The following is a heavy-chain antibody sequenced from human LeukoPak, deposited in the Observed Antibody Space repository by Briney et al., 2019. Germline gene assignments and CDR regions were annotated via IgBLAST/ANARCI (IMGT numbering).Heavy chain of an antibody. D-gene: IGHD6-13*01. J-gene: IGHJ4*02. V-gene: IGHV4-34*01. CDR2: INHSGST. CDR3: ARGVGRSSSSWYRTIGFDY. Sequence: PSETLSLTCAVYGVSFSGYYWSWIRQRPGKGLEWVGEINHSGSTNYNPSLKSRVTISVDTSKDQFSLKLSSVTAADTAVYYCARGVGRSSSSWYRTIGFDYWGQGTLVTVSS. CDR1: GVSFSGYY.